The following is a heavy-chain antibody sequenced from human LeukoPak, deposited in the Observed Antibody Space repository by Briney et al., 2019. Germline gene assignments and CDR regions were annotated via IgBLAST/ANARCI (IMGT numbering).Heavy chain of an antibody. CDR3: AKDHGYYYDSSGYYY. Sequence: GGSLRLSCAASGFTFSSYAMSWVRQAPGKGLEWVSAISGSGGSTYYADSVKGRFTISRDNSKNTLYLQMNSLRAEDTAEYYCAKDHGYYYDSSGYYYWGQGTLVTVSS. CDR1: GFTFSSYA. V-gene: IGHV3-23*01. CDR2: ISGSGGST. J-gene: IGHJ4*02. D-gene: IGHD3-22*01.